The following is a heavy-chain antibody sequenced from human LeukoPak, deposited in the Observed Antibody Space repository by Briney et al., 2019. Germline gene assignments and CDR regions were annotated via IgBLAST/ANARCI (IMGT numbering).Heavy chain of an antibody. CDR1: GFTFSSYA. J-gene: IGHJ4*02. V-gene: IGHV3-23*01. CDR2: ISGSGGST. D-gene: IGHD2-21*01. CDR3: AKGDHIVVVIAIPDY. Sequence: GGSLRLSCAASGFTFSSYAMSWVRQAPGKGLEWVSAISGSGGSTYYADSVKGRFTISRDNYKNTLYLQMNSLRAEDTAVYYCAKGDHIVVVIAIPDYWGQGTLVTVSS.